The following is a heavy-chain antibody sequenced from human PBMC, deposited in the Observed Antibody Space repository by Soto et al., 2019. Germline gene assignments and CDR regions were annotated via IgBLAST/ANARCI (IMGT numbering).Heavy chain of an antibody. CDR2: IYYSGPT. Sequence: SETLSLTCTVSGGSVSRDSNFWSWIRQPPGKGLEWIGYIYYSGPTRYNPSLESRVTISIDSSKNQVSLNLTSVTAADTAVYYCARGYSNYAHWGRGPLVTVSS. J-gene: IGHJ4*02. CDR3: ARGYSNYAH. V-gene: IGHV4-61*01. CDR1: GGSVSRDSNF. D-gene: IGHD4-4*01.